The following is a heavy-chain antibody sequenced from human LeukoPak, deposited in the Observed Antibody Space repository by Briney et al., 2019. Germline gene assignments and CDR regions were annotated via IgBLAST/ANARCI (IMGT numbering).Heavy chain of an antibody. J-gene: IGHJ4*02. V-gene: IGHV3-53*01. Sequence: GGSLRLSCAASGFTVSSNYMSWVRKAPGQGMEWVSVIYSGGSTYYADSVKGRFTISRDNSKNTLYLQMNSLRAEDTAVYYCARGEGATDYLDYWGQGTLVTVSS. CDR2: IYSGGST. D-gene: IGHD1-26*01. CDR3: ARGEGATDYLDY. CDR1: GFTVSSNY.